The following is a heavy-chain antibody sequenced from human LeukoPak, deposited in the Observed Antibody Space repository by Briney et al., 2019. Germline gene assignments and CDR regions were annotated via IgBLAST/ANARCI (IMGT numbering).Heavy chain of an antibody. Sequence: GGSLRLSCAASGFTFSSYAMSWVRQTPGKGPEWVSAISGSSGTTYYADSVKGRFTISRDNSKNTLYLQMNSLRDEDTAIYYCARDKTGTTYPLFDYWGQGTLVTVSS. CDR1: GFTFSSYA. CDR2: ISGSSGTT. V-gene: IGHV3-23*01. J-gene: IGHJ4*02. CDR3: ARDKTGTTYPLFDY. D-gene: IGHD2/OR15-2a*01.